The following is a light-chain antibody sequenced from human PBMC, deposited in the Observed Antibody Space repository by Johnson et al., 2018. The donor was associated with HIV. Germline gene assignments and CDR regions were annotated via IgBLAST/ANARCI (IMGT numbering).Light chain of an antibody. CDR1: SSNIGNNY. CDR2: ESN. V-gene: IGLV1-51*02. Sequence: QSVLTQPPSVSAAPGQKVTISCSGSSSNIGNNYVSWYKQLPGTAPKLLIYESNKRPSGIPDRFSGSKSGTSATLGITGLQTGDEADDYCGTWDSSLSAGGVFGTGTKVTVL. CDR3: GTWDSSLSAGGV. J-gene: IGLJ1*01.